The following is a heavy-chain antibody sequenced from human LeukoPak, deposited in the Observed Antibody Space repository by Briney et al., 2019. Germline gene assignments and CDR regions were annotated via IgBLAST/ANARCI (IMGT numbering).Heavy chain of an antibody. CDR2: SSSSDDGK. CDR3: AKAPVTSCRGAFCYPFDY. Sequence: PGGSLRLSCTASRLSLNNYAMSRVRQVPGKGLEWVSASSSSDDGKWYAESVRGRFTISRDTSKNTVYLQMNSLRVEDAGVYYCAKAPVTSCRGAFCYPFDYWGHGTLVTVSS. V-gene: IGHV3-23*01. CDR1: RLSLNNYA. J-gene: IGHJ4*01. D-gene: IGHD2-21*01.